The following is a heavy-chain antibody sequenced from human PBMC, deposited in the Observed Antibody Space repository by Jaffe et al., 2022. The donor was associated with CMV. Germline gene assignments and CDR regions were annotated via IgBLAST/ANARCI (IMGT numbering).Heavy chain of an antibody. D-gene: IGHD3-3*01. Sequence: EVQLVESGGGLVQPGGSLRLSCAASGFTFSSYWMSWVRQAPGKGLEWVANIKQDGSEKYYVDSVKGRFTISRDNAKNSLYLQMNSLRAEDTAVYYCARDLVVDGILEWPGNFALHHDYWGQGTLVTVSS. V-gene: IGHV3-7*01. CDR2: IKQDGSEK. CDR1: GFTFSSYW. J-gene: IGHJ4*02. CDR3: ARDLVVDGILEWPGNFALHHDY.